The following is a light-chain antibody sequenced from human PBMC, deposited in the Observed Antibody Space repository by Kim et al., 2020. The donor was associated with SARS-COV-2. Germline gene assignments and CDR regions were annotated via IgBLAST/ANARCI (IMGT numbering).Light chain of an antibody. CDR3: QQYHNYPFT. Sequence: AAVGDRVTITCRASQNINTYLAWLQQKLGKAPKSLIYGVSSLESGVPSKISGSGSGTDFSLTISSLQPEDFATYYCQQYHNYPFTFGQGTRLEIK. CDR1: QNINTY. V-gene: IGKV1-16*02. J-gene: IGKJ5*01. CDR2: GVS.